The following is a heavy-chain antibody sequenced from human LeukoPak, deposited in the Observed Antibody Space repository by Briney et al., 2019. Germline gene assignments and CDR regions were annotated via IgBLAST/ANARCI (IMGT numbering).Heavy chain of an antibody. Sequence: ASVKVSCKASGYTFTSYAMHWVRQAPGQRLEWMGWINTGNGNTKFSQKFQGRVTITRDTSASTAYMELSSLRSEDTAVYYCAKYSSCWHFDYWGQGTLVTVSS. J-gene: IGHJ4*02. CDR3: AKYSSCWHFDY. V-gene: IGHV1-3*04. D-gene: IGHD6-13*01. CDR2: INTGNGNT. CDR1: GYTFTSYA.